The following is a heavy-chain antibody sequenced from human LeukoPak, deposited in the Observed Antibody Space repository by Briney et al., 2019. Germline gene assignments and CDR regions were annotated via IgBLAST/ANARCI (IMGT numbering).Heavy chain of an antibody. CDR2: ISSGGSTI. CDR1: GFTFSDYY. V-gene: IGHV3-11*01. J-gene: IGHJ4*02. D-gene: IGHD6-13*01. CDR3: ARDLLGSSWTMGY. Sequence: KPGGSLRLSCAVSGFTFSDYYMSWIRQAPGKGLEWVSYISSGGSTISHADSVKGRFTISRDNAENSLYLQMNSLRAEDTAVYYCARDLLGSSWTMGYWGQGTLVTVSS.